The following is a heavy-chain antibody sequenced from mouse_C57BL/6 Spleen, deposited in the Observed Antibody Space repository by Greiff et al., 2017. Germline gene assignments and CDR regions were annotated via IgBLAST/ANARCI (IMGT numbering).Heavy chain of an antibody. CDR1: GYAFSSSW. CDR3: ANGNSYYFDY. Sequence: QVQLKESGPELVKPGASVKISCKASGYAFSSSWMNWVKQRPGKGLEWIGRIYPGDGDTNYNGKFKGKATLTADKSSSTAYMQLSSLTSEDSAVYFCANGNSYYFDYWGQGTTLTVSS. CDR2: IYPGDGDT. V-gene: IGHV1-82*01. J-gene: IGHJ2*01. D-gene: IGHD2-1*01.